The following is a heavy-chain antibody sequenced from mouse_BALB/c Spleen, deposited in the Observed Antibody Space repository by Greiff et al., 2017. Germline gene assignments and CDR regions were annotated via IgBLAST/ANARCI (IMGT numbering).Heavy chain of an antibody. Sequence: QVQLQQPGAELVKPGASVKLSCKASGYTFTSYWMHWVKQRPGQGLEWIGEINPSNGRTNYNEKFKSKATLTVDKSSSTAYMQLSSLTSEDSAVYYCARDDSYAMDYWGQGTSVTVSS. CDR1: GYTFTSYW. J-gene: IGHJ4*01. CDR3: ARDDSYAMDY. CDR2: INPSNGRT. V-gene: IGHV1S81*02. D-gene: IGHD2-4*01.